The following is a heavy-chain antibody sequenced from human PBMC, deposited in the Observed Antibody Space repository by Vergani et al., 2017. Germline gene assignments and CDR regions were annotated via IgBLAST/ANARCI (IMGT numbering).Heavy chain of an antibody. V-gene: IGHV3-23*01. Sequence: EVQLLESGGGLVQPGGSLRLSCAASGFTFSSYAMSWVRQAPGKGLEWVSAISGSGGSTYYADSVKGRVTISRDNSKNTLYLQMNSLRAEDTAVYYCAKSVGYGDYVGWFDPWGQGTLVTVSS. CDR3: AKSVGYGDYVGWFDP. CDR2: ISGSGGST. J-gene: IGHJ5*02. CDR1: GFTFSSYA. D-gene: IGHD4-17*01.